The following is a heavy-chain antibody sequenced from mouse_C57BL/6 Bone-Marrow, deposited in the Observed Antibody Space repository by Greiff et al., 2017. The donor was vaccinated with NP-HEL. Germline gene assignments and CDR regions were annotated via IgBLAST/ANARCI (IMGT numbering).Heavy chain of an antibody. V-gene: IGHV6-3*01. Sequence: EVQLVESGGGLVQPGGSMKLSCVASGFTFSNYWMNWVRQSPEQGLEWVAQISLKSDNSATHYAESVKGRFTISRDDSKSSVYLQMNNLRAEDTGIYYCTPRYNNFSWFAYWGKGTLVTVAA. J-gene: IGHJ3*01. D-gene: IGHD2-5*01. CDR1: GFTFSNYW. CDR3: TPRYNNFSWFAY. CDR2: ISLKSDNSAT.